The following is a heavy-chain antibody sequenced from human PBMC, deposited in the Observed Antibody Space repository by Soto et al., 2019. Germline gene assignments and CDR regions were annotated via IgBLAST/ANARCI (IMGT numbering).Heavy chain of an antibody. V-gene: IGHV3-48*02. CDR2: ISSGSRSI. J-gene: IGHJ4*02. D-gene: IGHD4-17*01. CDR3: ARAMSYGDPTSFDY. Sequence: EVQLADSGGDLVQPGGSLRLSCAASGFTFSSYSLNWVRQAPGKGLERVSYISSGSRSIYYADSVKGRFTISRDNAKNSLYLQMHSLADEDTAVYYCARAMSYGDPTSFDYWGLGSLVTVSA. CDR1: GFTFSSYS.